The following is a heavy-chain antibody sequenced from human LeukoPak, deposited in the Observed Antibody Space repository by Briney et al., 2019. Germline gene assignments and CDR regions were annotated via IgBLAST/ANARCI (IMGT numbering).Heavy chain of an antibody. Sequence: PSETLSLTCTVSGGSISTGDYYWGWLRQPPGKGLEWIGYIYYNGNSFYNPSLKSPATISVDTSKNQFSLSLTSVTAADTAVYYCARVRYGDYAGDYWGQGTLVTVSS. CDR2: IYYNGNS. V-gene: IGHV4-30-4*01. CDR1: GGSISTGDYY. CDR3: ARVRYGDYAGDY. J-gene: IGHJ4*02. D-gene: IGHD3-9*01.